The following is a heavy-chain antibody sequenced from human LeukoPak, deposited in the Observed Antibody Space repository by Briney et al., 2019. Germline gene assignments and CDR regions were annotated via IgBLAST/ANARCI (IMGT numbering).Heavy chain of an antibody. CDR2: IIPIFGTA. D-gene: IGHD2-2*01. J-gene: IGHJ4*02. V-gene: IGHV1-69*01. CDR3: ARALPYCSSTSCYLGY. CDR1: GGTFSSYA. Sequence: SVKVSCKASGGTFSSYAISWVRQAPGQGLEWMGGIIPIFGTANYAQKFQGRVTITADESTSTAYMELSSLRSEDTAVYYCARALPYCSSTSCYLGYWGQGTLVTVSS.